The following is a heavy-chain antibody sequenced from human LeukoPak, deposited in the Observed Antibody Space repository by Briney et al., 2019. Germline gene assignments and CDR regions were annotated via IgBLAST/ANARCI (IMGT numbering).Heavy chain of an antibody. J-gene: IGHJ4*02. CDR2: ISYDGSNK. CDR1: GFSFNTYW. Sequence: GGSLRLSCAASGFSFNTYWMHWVRQAPGKGLEWVAVISYDGSNKYYADSVKGRFTISRDNSKNTLYLQMNSLRTEDTAVYYCAKDMLPLARLEIWGQGTLVTVSS. CDR3: AKDMLPLARLEI. D-gene: IGHD3-10*02. V-gene: IGHV3-30*18.